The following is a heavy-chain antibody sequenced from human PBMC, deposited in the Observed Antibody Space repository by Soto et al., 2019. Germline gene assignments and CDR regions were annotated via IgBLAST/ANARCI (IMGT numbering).Heavy chain of an antibody. CDR2: INPTGGST. CDR3: AGDNRAGGFDP. Sequence: QVQLVQSGAEVKKPGASVKVSCKASGYTFTNYYLHWVRQAPGQGLAWMGIINPTGGSTSYAQKYQGRVTMTRDKSTSTVYMEMSSLGSEDTAVYYCAGDNRAGGFDPWGQGTMVTVSS. V-gene: IGHV1-46*01. CDR1: GYTFTNYY. D-gene: IGHD4-17*01. J-gene: IGHJ5*02.